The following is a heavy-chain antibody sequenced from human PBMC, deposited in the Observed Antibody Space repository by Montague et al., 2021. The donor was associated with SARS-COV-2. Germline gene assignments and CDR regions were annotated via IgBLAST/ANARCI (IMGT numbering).Heavy chain of an antibody. CDR2: ISHSGST. V-gene: IGHV4-39*06. J-gene: IGHJ6*02. CDR1: GASVTMSSYY. D-gene: IGHD3-3*01. Sequence: SETLSLTCTVSGASVTMSSYYWVWLRQSPGKGLEWIGRISHSGSTYSNPSLKSRVAISLDMSKNQFPLELSFVSAADTAIYYCAKAKDSDWSDGATWGFYGMDVWGQGTTVIVSS. CDR3: AKAKDSDWSDGATWGFYGMDV.